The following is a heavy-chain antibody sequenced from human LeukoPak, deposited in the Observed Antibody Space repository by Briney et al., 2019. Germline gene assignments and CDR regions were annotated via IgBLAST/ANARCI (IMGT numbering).Heavy chain of an antibody. CDR2: ISYSGST. V-gene: IGHV4-39*07. J-gene: IGHJ4*02. CDR3: ARGVIAAGGNDFDY. CDR1: GGSISNSSYY. D-gene: IGHD6-13*01. Sequence: SETLSLTCTVSGGSISNSSYYWGWIRQPPGKGLEWIGSISYSGSTYYNPSLKSRVTISVDTSKNQFSLKLSSVTAADTAVYYCARGVIAAGGNDFDYWGQGTLVTVSS.